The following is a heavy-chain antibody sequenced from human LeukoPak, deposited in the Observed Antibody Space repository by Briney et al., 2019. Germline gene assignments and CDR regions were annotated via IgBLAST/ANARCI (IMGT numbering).Heavy chain of an antibody. CDR1: GGTFSSYT. Sequence: SVKVSCKASGGTFSSYTTSWVRQAPGQGLEWMGRIIPILGIANYAQKFQGRVTITADKSTSTAYMELSSLRSEDTAVYYCAREGLVIRAAFDIWGQGTMVTVSS. CDR2: IIPILGIA. V-gene: IGHV1-69*04. CDR3: AREGLVIRAAFDI. J-gene: IGHJ3*02. D-gene: IGHD2/OR15-2a*01.